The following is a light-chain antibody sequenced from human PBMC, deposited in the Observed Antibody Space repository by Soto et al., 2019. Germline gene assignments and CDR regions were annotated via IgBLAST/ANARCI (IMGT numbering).Light chain of an antibody. J-gene: IGKJ3*01. Sequence: EIVLTQSPATLPLSPGERATLSCRASQSVSSYLAWYQQKPGQAPRLLIYDASNRATGIPARFSGSGSGTDFTLTISSLEPEDFAVYYCQQRSNWPPPGITFGPGTKVDIK. CDR1: QSVSSY. CDR3: QQRSNWPPPGIT. CDR2: DAS. V-gene: IGKV3-11*01.